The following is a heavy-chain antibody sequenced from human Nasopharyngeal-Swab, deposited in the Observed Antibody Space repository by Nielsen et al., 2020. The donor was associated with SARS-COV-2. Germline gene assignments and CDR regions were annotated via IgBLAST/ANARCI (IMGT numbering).Heavy chain of an antibody. J-gene: IGHJ4*02. CDR1: GFTFSSYG. V-gene: IGHV3-30*18. CDR3: AKDGITGTTYYFDY. CDR2: ISYDGSNK. Sequence: GGSLRLSCAASGFTFSSYGIHWVRQAPGKGLEWVAVISYDGSNKYYADSVKGRFTISRDNSKNTLYLQMNSLRAEDTAVYYCAKDGITGTTYYFDYWGQGTLVTVSS. D-gene: IGHD1-7*01.